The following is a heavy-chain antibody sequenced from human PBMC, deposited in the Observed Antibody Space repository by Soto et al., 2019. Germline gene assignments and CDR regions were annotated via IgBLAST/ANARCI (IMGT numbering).Heavy chain of an antibody. CDR2: ISYDGSNK. Sequence: SGGSLRLSCAASGFTFSYYYMSWIRQAPGKGLEWVAVISYDGSNKYYADSVKGRFTISRDNSKNTLYLQMNSLRAEDTAVYYCARAYEGDYFDYWGQGTLVTVSS. J-gene: IGHJ4*02. CDR3: ARAYEGDYFDY. CDR1: GFTFSYYY. V-gene: IGHV3-30-3*01. D-gene: IGHD3-16*01.